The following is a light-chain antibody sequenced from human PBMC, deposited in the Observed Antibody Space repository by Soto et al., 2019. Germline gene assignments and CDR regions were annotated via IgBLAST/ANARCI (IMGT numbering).Light chain of an antibody. Sequence: EVVLTQSPATLALSAGDRAALSSKASQSVHNFLAWYQQKPGPAHRLLIYGASSRATGIPARFSGSGSGKDFTLTISRLETEDFAVFYCQQYGTSEIIFGQGTRLE. CDR1: QSVHNF. V-gene: IGKV3-20*01. CDR3: QQYGTSEII. CDR2: GAS. J-gene: IGKJ5*01.